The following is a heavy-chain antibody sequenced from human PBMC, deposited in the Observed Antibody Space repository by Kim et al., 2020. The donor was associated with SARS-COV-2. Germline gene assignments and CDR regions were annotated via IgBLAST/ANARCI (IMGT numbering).Heavy chain of an antibody. J-gene: IGHJ4*02. Sequence: SETLSLTCTVSGGSISSYYWSWIRQPPGKGLEWIGYIYYSGSTNYSPSLKSRVTISVDTSKIQFSLKLSSVTAADTAVYYCARGHSSSWYWFYYWGQGTLVTVSS. V-gene: IGHV4-59*01. CDR3: ARGHSSSWYWFYY. CDR2: IYYSGST. CDR1: GGSISSYY. D-gene: IGHD6-13*01.